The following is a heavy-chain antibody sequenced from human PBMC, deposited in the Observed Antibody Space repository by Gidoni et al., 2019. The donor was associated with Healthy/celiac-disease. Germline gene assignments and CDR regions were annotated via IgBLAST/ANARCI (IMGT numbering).Heavy chain of an antibody. V-gene: IGHV3-30-3*01. Sequence: QVQLVESGGGVVQPGRSLRLSCAASGFIFSSYAMHWVRQAPGKGLEWVAVISYDGSNKYYADSVKGRFTISRDNSKNTLYLQMNSLRAEDTAVYYCARARRGVYDSSGYYSYFDYWGQGTLVTVSS. CDR3: ARARRGVYDSSGYYSYFDY. CDR1: GFIFSSYA. D-gene: IGHD3-22*01. CDR2: ISYDGSNK. J-gene: IGHJ4*02.